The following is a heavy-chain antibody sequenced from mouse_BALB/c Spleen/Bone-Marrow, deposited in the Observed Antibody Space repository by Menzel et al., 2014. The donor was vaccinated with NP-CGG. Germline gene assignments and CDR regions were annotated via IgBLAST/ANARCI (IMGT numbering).Heavy chain of an antibody. V-gene: IGHV1S135*01. D-gene: IGHD2-4*01. CDR1: GYSFTDYN. J-gene: IGHJ3*01. CDR3: ARPLYYDYGFAY. Sequence: VQLQQSGPELVKPGASVKVSCKASGYSFTDYNMYWVKQSHGKSLEWIGYIDPYIDGTSYNQKFRGKATLTVDKSSSTAFMHLNSLPSEDSAVYYCARPLYYDYGFAYWGQGTLVTVST. CDR2: IDPYIDGT.